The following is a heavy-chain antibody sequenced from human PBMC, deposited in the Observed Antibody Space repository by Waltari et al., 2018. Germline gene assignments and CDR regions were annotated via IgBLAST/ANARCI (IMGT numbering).Heavy chain of an antibody. J-gene: IGHJ4*02. V-gene: IGHV4-4*02. CDR1: GDSMGSTDC. CDR3: ARDRGRGLYLDT. D-gene: IGHD2-15*01. Sequence: QLQLQEPGPGLVRPSGTLPLICAVSGDSMGSTDCWSWVRQPPGKGLEWIGQVRGDGRTNYNPSFASRVIISLDTSTHHFALEVTSATAADTALYYCARDRGRGLYLDTWGQGILVTVAP. CDR2: VRGDGRT.